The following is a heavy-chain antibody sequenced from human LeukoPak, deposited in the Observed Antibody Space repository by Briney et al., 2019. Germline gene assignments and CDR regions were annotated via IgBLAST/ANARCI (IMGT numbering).Heavy chain of an antibody. J-gene: IGHJ4*02. V-gene: IGHV1-2*06. Sequence: ASVEVSCKASGYTFTGYYMHWVRQAPGQGLEWMGRISPNSGGTNYAQKFQGRVTMTRVTSISTAYMELSRLRSDDTAVYYCARLGYCSSTSCYSDPPYDYWGQGTLVTVSS. CDR2: ISPNSGGT. D-gene: IGHD2-2*02. CDR1: GYTFTGYY. CDR3: ARLGYCSSTSCYSDPPYDY.